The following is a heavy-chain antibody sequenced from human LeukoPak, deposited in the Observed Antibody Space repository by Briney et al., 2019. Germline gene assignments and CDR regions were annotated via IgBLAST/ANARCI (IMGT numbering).Heavy chain of an antibody. J-gene: IGHJ3*02. CDR3: ASVRDGYNLRGAFDI. V-gene: IGHV1-18*01. CDR2: ISAYNDNT. Sequence: ASVKVSCKASGYTFTSYGISWVRQAPGQGLEWMGWISAYNDNTNYAQKLQGRVTMTTDTSTSTAYMELRSLRSDDTAVYYCASVRDGYNLRGAFDIWGQGTMVTVSS. CDR1: GYTFTSYG. D-gene: IGHD5-24*01.